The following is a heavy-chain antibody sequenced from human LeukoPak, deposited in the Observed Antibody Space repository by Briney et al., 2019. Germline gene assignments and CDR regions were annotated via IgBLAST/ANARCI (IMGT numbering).Heavy chain of an antibody. CDR3: AILGGYYYGGWFDP. CDR2: IYTSGST. J-gene: IGHJ5*02. D-gene: IGHD3-22*01. Sequence: SETLSLTWTVSGGSISSGSYYWSWIRQPAGKGLEWIGRIYTSGSTNYNPSLKSRVTISVDTSKNQFSLRLSSVTAADTAVYYCAILGGYYYGGWFDPWGQGTLVTVSS. CDR1: GGSISSGSYY. V-gene: IGHV4-61*02.